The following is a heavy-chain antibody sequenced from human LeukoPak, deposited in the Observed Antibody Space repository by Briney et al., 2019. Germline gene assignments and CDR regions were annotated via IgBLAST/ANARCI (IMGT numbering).Heavy chain of an antibody. D-gene: IGHD6-13*01. CDR3: AREGTAIIAEPYYFDY. J-gene: IGHJ4*02. V-gene: IGHV3-21*04. CDR2: ISSSSSYI. Sequence: GGSLRLSCAAPGFTFSSYSMNWVRQAPGKGLEWVSSISSSSSYIYYADSVKGRFTISRDNAKNSLYLQMNSLRAEDTAVYYCAREGTAIIAEPYYFDYWGQGTLVTVSS. CDR1: GFTFSSYS.